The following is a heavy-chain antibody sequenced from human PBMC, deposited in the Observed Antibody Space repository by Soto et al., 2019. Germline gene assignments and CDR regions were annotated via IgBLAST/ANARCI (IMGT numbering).Heavy chain of an antibody. CDR1: GFTFSSYA. CDR3: AKARGSSTPAPGSY. Sequence: GGSLRLSCAASGFTFSSYAMSWVRQAPGKGLEWVSTIGGSGANTYYADSVKGRFTISRDNSKNTLYLQMNSLRAEDTAVYYCAKARGSSTPAPGSYWGQGTLVTVSS. CDR2: IGGSGANT. V-gene: IGHV3-23*01. D-gene: IGHD2-2*01. J-gene: IGHJ4*02.